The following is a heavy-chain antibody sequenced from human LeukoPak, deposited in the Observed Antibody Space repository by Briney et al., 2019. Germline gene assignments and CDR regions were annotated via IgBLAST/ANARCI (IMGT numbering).Heavy chain of an antibody. J-gene: IGHJ1*01. CDR1: GYTLTELS. D-gene: IGHD3-22*01. V-gene: IGHV1-24*01. CDR2: FDPEDGGT. CDR3: ATNLPYYYDSSGYYYDEYFQH. Sequence: ASVKVSCKVSGYTLTELSMHWVRQAPGKGLEWMGGFDPEDGGTIYAQKFQGRVTMTEDTSTDTAYMELSSLRSEDTAVYYCATNLPYYYDSSGYYYDEYFQHWGQGTLVTVSS.